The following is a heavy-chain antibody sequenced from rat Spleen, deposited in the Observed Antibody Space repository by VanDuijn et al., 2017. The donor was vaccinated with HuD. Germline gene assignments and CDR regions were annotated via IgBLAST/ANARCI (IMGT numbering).Heavy chain of an antibody. CDR1: GFTYSHYV. CDR2: ISPSGGST. CDR3: ATVVTRVSRFAY. D-gene: IGHD1-4*01. J-gene: IGHJ3*01. V-gene: IGHV5-19*01. Sequence: EVQLVASGGGLVQPGRSLKLSCAASGFTYSHYVMAWVRQAPTKGLEWVASISPSGGSTSYRDSVKGRFTISRDNAESTLYLQMVSLRSEDTATYYCATVVTRVSRFAYWGQGTLVTVSS.